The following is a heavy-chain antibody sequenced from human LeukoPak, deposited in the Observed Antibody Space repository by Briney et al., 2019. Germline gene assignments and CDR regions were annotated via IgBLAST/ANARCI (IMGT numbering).Heavy chain of an antibody. CDR3: ARSGVYYYYDGIDV. CDR1: GFTFSDYY. Sequence: PGGSLRLSCAASGFTFSDYYMSWIRQAPGKGLEWVSYISSSGSAIYYAHPVKGRFTISRDNAKNSPYLQMNRLRAEATAVYYCARSGVYYYYDGIDVWRQATTVSVSS. V-gene: IGHV3-11*01. CDR2: ISSSGSAI. D-gene: IGHD3-10*01. J-gene: IGHJ6*02.